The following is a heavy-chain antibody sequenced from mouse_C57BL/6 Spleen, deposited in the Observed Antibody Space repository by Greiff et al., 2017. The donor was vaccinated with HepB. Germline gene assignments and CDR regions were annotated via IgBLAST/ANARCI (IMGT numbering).Heavy chain of an antibody. D-gene: IGHD2-5*01. J-gene: IGHJ4*01. CDR1: GYTFTDYN. CDR2: INPNNGGT. CDR3: ARGESAYYSNWRAMDY. V-gene: IGHV1-18*01. Sequence: EVQLQQSGPELVKPGASVKIPCKASGYTFTDYNMDWVKQSHGKSLEWIGDINPNNGGTIYNQKFKGKATLTVDKSSSTAYMELRSLTSEDTAVYYCARGESAYYSNWRAMDYWGQGTSVTVSS.